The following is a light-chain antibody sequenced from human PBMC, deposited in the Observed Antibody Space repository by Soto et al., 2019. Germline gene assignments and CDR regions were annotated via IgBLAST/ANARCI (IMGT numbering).Light chain of an antibody. CDR3: QHYNSYSEA. V-gene: IGKV1-5*03. Sequence: DIQITPSPSTLSGSVGDRVTIRFRASQTISSWLAWYQQKPGKAPKLLIYKASTLKSGVPSRFSGSGSGTEFTLTISSLQPDDFATYYCQHYNSYSEAFGQGTKVDIK. CDR2: KAS. CDR1: QTISSW. J-gene: IGKJ1*01.